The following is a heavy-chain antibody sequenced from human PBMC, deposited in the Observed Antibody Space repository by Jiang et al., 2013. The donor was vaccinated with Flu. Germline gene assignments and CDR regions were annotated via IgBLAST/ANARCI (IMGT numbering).Heavy chain of an antibody. CDR1: DGSISTYY. CDR3: ARTKKMGIAAAGNYYFDY. D-gene: IGHD6-13*01. V-gene: IGHV4-59*01. J-gene: IGHJ4*02. CDR2: IYKSGRT. Sequence: GLVKPSETLSLSCTVSDGSISTYYWSWIRQPPGKGLEWIGYIYKSGRTNYNPSLKSRVTMSVDTSKNQFSLKLSSVTAADTAVYYCARTKKMGIAAAGNYYFDYWGQGTLVTVSS.